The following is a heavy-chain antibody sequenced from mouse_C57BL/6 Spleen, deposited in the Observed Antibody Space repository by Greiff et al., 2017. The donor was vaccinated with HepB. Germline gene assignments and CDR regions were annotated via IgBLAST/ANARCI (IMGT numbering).Heavy chain of an antibody. D-gene: IGHD1-1*01. Sequence: QVQLKQPGAELVKPGASVKMSCKASGYTFTSYWITWVKQRPGQGLEWIGDIYPGSGSTNYNEKFKSKATLTVDTSSSTAYMQLSSLTSEDSAVYYCARRGGITNAPYFDYWGQGTTLTVSS. J-gene: IGHJ2*01. CDR3: ARRGGITNAPYFDY. CDR2: IYPGSGST. CDR1: GYTFTSYW. V-gene: IGHV1-55*01.